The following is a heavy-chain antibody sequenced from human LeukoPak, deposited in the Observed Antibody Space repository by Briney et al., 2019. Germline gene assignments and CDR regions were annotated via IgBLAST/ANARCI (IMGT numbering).Heavy chain of an antibody. D-gene: IGHD6-13*01. J-gene: IGHJ4*02. Sequence: GMSLRLSCAASGFTFNSYAMHWVRQAPGKGLEWVAVISYDGSNKYYADSVKGRFTISRDDSKNTLYLQMNSLRDADTAVYYCARDFSYSSSWYDYWGQGTLVTVSS. CDR3: ARDFSYSSSWYDY. V-gene: IGHV3-30*04. CDR1: GFTFNSYA. CDR2: ISYDGSNK.